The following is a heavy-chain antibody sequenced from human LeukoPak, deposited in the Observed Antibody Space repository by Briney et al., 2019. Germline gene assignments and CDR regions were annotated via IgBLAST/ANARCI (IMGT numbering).Heavy chain of an antibody. V-gene: IGHV3-21*01. CDR3: ARDETLYDFWSGYYPVGYFDY. J-gene: IGHJ4*02. CDR2: ISSSSYI. CDR1: GFTFSSYS. Sequence: GGSLRLSCAASGFTFSSYSMNWVRQAPGKGLEWVSSISSSSYIYYADSVKGRFTISRDNAKNSLYLQMNSLRAEDTAVYYCARDETLYDFWSGYYPVGYFDYWGQGTLVTVSS. D-gene: IGHD3-3*01.